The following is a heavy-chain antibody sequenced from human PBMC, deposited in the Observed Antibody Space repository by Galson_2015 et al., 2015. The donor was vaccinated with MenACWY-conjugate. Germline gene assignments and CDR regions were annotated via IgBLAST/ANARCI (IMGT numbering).Heavy chain of an antibody. CDR1: GGTFSSYA. Sequence: SVKVSCKASGGTFSSYAISWVRQAPGQGLEWMGGIIPIFGTANYAQKFQGRVTITADESTSTAYMELSSLRSEDTAVYYCARVGGEQLRTYYYGSGTQNWYFDLWGRGTLVTVSS. J-gene: IGHJ2*01. V-gene: IGHV1-69*13. CDR3: ARVGGEQLRTYYYGSGTQNWYFDL. D-gene: IGHD3-10*01. CDR2: IIPIFGTA.